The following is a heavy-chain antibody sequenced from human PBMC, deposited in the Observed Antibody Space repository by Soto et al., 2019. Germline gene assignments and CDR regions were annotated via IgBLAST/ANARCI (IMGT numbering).Heavy chain of an antibody. CDR3: AKDATRTNGWYHFDY. V-gene: IGHV3-23*01. CDR2: LNDRGDTT. Sequence: RWSLRLSCSASVFTFSYFAVGWFRQAPGKGLEWVSVLNDRGDTTYYTDSVKGRFTISRDNSKNTLYLQMNSLRAEDTAVYYCAKDATRTNGWYHFDYWGQGALVTVSS. J-gene: IGHJ4*02. CDR1: VFTFSYFA. D-gene: IGHD6-19*01.